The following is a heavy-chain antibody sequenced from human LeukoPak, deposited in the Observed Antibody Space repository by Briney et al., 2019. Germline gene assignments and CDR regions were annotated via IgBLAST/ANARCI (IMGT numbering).Heavy chain of an antibody. CDR2: ISSSSSYI. D-gene: IGHD6-13*01. V-gene: IGHV3-21*01. Sequence: GGSLRLSCAASGFTFSSYSMNWVLQAPGKGLEWVSSISSSSSYIYYADSVKGRFTISRDNAKNSLYLQMNSLRAEDTAVYYCARETAAAGNWFDPWGQGTLVTVSS. CDR3: ARETAAAGNWFDP. J-gene: IGHJ5*02. CDR1: GFTFSSYS.